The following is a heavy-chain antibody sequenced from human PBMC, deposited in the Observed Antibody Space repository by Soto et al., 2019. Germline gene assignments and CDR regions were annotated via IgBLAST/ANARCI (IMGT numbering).Heavy chain of an antibody. D-gene: IGHD2-21*02. J-gene: IGHJ5*02. CDR1: GYSFIDYY. CDR3: ARGRKVVATPARDDWFDP. CDR2: INPKDGAT. V-gene: IGHV1-2*04. Sequence: QVQLVQSGAEVRRPGASVRVSCKASGYSFIDYYINWVRQAPGQGLEWMGWINPKDGATKSAQKFQAWVTMTSDTSHTTAYLDLRSDDTAVYYCARGRKVVATPARDDWFDPWGQGTLVTVSS.